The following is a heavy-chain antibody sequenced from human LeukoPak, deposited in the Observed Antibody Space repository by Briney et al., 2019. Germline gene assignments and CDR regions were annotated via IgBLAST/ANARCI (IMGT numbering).Heavy chain of an antibody. J-gene: IGHJ4*02. CDR3: AREDCGGDCYSAEFDY. D-gene: IGHD2-21*02. CDR2: IIPIFGTA. Sequence: SVKVSCKASGGTFSSYAISWVRQAPGQGLEWMGRIIPIFGTANYAQKFQGRVTITTDESTSTAYVELSSLRSEDTAVYYCAREDCGGDCYSAEFDYWGQGTLVTVSS. V-gene: IGHV1-69*05. CDR1: GGTFSSYA.